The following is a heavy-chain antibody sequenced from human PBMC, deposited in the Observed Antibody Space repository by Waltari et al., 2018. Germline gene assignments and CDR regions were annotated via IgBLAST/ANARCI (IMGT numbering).Heavy chain of an antibody. CDR2: IYSSGNI. CDR3: ARENSYYYMDV. V-gene: IGHV4-59*01. Sequence: QVQLQESGPGLVKPSETLSLTCTVSGGSISNYYWSWIRQPPGKGLEWIGYIYSSGNINYNPSLKSRVTISVDTSKSQFSLKLNSVTAADTAVYFCARENSYYYMDVWGKGTTVPVSS. CDR1: GGSISNYY. J-gene: IGHJ6*03.